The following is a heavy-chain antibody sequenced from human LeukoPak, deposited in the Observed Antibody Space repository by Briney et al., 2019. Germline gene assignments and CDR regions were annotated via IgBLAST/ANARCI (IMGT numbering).Heavy chain of an antibody. Sequence: GGCLRLSCAASGFTFSSYAMSWVRQAPGKGLEWVSAISGSGGSTYYADSVKGRFTISRDNSTTTLSAQMNSLRAEDAAVYDCAKFEDIVVVPAAIVFDIWGQGTMVTVSS. CDR1: GFTFSSYA. CDR2: ISGSGGST. D-gene: IGHD2-2*01. CDR3: AKFEDIVVVPAAIVFDI. J-gene: IGHJ3*02. V-gene: IGHV3-23*01.